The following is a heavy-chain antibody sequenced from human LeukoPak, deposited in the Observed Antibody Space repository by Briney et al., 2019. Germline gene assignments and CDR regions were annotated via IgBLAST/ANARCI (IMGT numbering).Heavy chain of an antibody. V-gene: IGHV1-8*01. CDR1: GGTFTSYD. Sequence: ASVKVSCKASGGTFTSYDINWVRQATGQGLEWMGWMNPNSGNTGYAQKFQGRVTMTRNTSISTAYMELSSLRSEDTAVYYCARASSTRSWFDPWGQGTLVTVSS. J-gene: IGHJ5*02. D-gene: IGHD2-2*01. CDR2: MNPNSGNT. CDR3: ARASSTRSWFDP.